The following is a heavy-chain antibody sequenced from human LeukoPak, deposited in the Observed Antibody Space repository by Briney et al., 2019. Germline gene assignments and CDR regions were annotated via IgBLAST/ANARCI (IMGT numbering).Heavy chain of an antibody. CDR1: GGTFSSYA. CDR3: ARISGENNDAFDI. D-gene: IGHD1/OR15-1a*01. J-gene: IGHJ3*02. V-gene: IGHV1-69*05. Sequence: SVKVSCKASGGTFSSYAISWVRQAHGQGLEWMGGIIPIFGTANYSQQFQGRVTITTDESTSTAYMELSSLRSEDTAVYYCARISGENNDAFDIWGQGTMVTVSS. CDR2: IIPIFGTA.